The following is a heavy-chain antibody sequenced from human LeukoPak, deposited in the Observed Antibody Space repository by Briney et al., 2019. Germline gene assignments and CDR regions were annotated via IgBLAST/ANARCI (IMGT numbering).Heavy chain of an antibody. J-gene: IGHJ3*02. CDR3: ASSVGATWTGDAFDI. CDR1: GYTFTRYG. V-gene: IGHV1-18*01. D-gene: IGHD1-26*01. Sequence: ASVKVSCKASGYTFTRYGISWGRQAPGQGLEWMGWISAYNGNTNYAQKLQGRVTMTTDTSTSTAYMELRSLRSDDTAVYYCASSVGATWTGDAFDIWGQGTMVTVSS. CDR2: ISAYNGNT.